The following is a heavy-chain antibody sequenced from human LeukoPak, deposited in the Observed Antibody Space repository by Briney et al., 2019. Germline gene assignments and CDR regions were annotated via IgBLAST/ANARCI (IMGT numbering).Heavy chain of an antibody. J-gene: IGHJ4*02. D-gene: IGHD6-6*01. Sequence: SETLSLTCTVSGGSISSSSYYWGLIRQPPGKGLEWIGSIYYSGSTYYNPSLKSRVTISVDTSKNQFSQKLSSVTAADTAVYYCARWAGGYSSSYYPRYYFDYWGQGTLVTVSS. CDR2: IYYSGST. CDR3: ARWAGGYSSSYYPRYYFDY. V-gene: IGHV4-39*01. CDR1: GGSISSSSYY.